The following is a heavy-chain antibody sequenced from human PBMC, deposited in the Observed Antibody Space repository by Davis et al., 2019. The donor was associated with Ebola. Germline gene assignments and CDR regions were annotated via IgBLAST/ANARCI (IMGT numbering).Heavy chain of an antibody. J-gene: IGHJ4*02. Sequence: PGGSLRLSCAASGFTFSSYWMHWVRQAPGKGLEWVALISYDGSNKDYADSVKGRFTISRDNSKNTLYLQMNSLRVEDTAVYYCAKAADDCSGGRCPFDYWGQGTLVTVSS. V-gene: IGHV3-30*18. CDR1: GFTFSSYW. D-gene: IGHD2-15*01. CDR3: AKAADDCSGGRCPFDY. CDR2: ISYDGSNK.